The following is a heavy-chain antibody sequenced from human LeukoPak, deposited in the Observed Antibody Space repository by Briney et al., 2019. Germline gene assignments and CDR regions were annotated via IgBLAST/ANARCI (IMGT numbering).Heavy chain of an antibody. CDR1: GFTFSSYS. Sequence: VGALRLSCAASGFTFSSYSINWVRQAPGKGLEWVSYISSSSSTIYYADSVKGRFTISRDNAKNSLYLQMNSLRAEDTAVYYCARDNRWLVFYYYGMDVWGQGTTVTVSS. V-gene: IGHV3-48*01. CDR3: ARDNRWLVFYYYGMDV. J-gene: IGHJ6*02. CDR2: ISSSSSTI. D-gene: IGHD6-19*01.